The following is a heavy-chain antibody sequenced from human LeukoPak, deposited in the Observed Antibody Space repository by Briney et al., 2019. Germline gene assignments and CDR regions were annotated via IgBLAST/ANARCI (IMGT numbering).Heavy chain of an antibody. Sequence: GGSLRLSCAASGSTFSSYWMTWVRQAPGKGLEWVGFIRSKAYGGTTEYAASVKGRFTISRDDSKSTANLQMNSLGTEDTAVYFCSRMIYCSGGSCSSDFGGQGTLVTVSS. D-gene: IGHD2-15*01. CDR2: IRSKAYGGTT. CDR1: GSTFSSYW. V-gene: IGHV3-49*04. CDR3: SRMIYCSGGSCSSDF. J-gene: IGHJ4*02.